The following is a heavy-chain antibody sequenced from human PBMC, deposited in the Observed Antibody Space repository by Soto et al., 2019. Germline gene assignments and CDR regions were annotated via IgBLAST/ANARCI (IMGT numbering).Heavy chain of an antibody. CDR3: ARDPTTTVTTTYPLDY. Sequence: ASVKVSCKASGYTFTSYAMHWVRQAPGQRLEWMGWINAGNGNTKYSQKFQGRVTITRDTSASTAYMELSSLRSEDTAVYYCARDPTTTVTTTYPLDYWGQGTLVTVSS. V-gene: IGHV1-3*01. CDR2: INAGNGNT. CDR1: GYTFTSYA. D-gene: IGHD4-17*01. J-gene: IGHJ4*02.